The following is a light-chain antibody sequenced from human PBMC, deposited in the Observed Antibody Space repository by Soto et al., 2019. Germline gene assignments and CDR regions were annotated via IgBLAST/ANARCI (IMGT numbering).Light chain of an antibody. Sequence: QSALAQPPSASGSPGQSVTISCTGTSSDIGAYNYVSWYQQYPGKAPKLIIYDVNHRPSGVPDRFSGSKSGNTASLTVSGLQAEDEAVYYCNSFAGGAHVVFGGGTKLTVL. V-gene: IGLV2-8*01. CDR2: DVN. CDR3: NSFAGGAHVV. CDR1: SSDIGAYNY. J-gene: IGLJ2*01.